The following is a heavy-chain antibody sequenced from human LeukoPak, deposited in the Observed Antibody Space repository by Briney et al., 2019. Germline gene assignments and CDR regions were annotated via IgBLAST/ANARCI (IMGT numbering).Heavy chain of an antibody. CDR3: AKEGPYCGGDCYYDY. J-gene: IGHJ4*02. CDR1: GFTFSSYG. CDR2: ISYDGSNK. V-gene: IGHV3-30*18. D-gene: IGHD2-21*02. Sequence: SGGSLRLSCAASGFTFSSYGMHWVRQAPGKGLEWVAVISYDGSNKYYADSVKGRFTISRDNSKNTLYLQMNSLRAEDTAVYYCAKEGPYCGGDCYYDYWGQGTLATVSS.